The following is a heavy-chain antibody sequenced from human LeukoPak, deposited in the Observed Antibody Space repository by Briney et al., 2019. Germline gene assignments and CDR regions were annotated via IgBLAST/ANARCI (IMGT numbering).Heavy chain of an antibody. Sequence: SETLSLTCAVYGGSFSGYYWSWIRQPPGKGPEWIGEINHSGSTNYNSSLKSRVTISVDTSKNQFSLKLSSVTAADTAVYYCARDPGKYFDLWGRGTLVTVSS. CDR3: ARDPGKYFDL. CDR1: GGSFSGYY. V-gene: IGHV4-34*01. CDR2: INHSGST. J-gene: IGHJ2*01.